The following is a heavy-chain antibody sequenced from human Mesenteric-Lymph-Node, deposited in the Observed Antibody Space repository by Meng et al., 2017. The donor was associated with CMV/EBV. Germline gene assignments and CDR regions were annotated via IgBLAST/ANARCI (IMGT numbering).Heavy chain of an antibody. J-gene: IGHJ6*02. D-gene: IGHD1-26*01. CDR3: ARTVVSGSYYEGEYTYHYGLDV. CDR2: ISSSSISI. V-gene: IGHV3-21*06. CDR1: GFSFNSYS. Sequence: GESLKISCAASGFSFNSYSMNWVRQAPGKGLEWVSSISSSSISIYYADSMKGRFTISRDNAKNSLYLQMNSLRVEDTAVYYCARTVVSGSYYEGEYTYHYGLDVWGQGTTVTVSS.